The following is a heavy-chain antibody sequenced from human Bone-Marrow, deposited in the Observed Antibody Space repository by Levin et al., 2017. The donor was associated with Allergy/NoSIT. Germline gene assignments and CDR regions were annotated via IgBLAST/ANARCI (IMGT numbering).Heavy chain of an antibody. J-gene: IGHJ4*02. CDR1: GYTFTDYA. V-gene: IGHV1-3*01. CDR2: INPGTGNT. CDR3: ARDRQGMDY. Sequence: ASVKVSCKASGYTFTDYAMYWVRQAPGQRLEWMAWINPGTGNTKYSQKFQGRVTITLDTSASTVYLEVSSLRSEDTAVFYCARDRQGMDYWGQGTLLTVSS.